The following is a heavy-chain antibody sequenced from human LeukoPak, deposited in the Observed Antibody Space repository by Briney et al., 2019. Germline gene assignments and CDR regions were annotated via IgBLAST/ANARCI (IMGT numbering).Heavy chain of an antibody. J-gene: IGHJ4*02. Sequence: ASVKVSCKASGYTFTGYYMHWVRQAPGQGLEWMGWINPNSGGTNYAQKFQGRVTMTRDTSISTAYMELSRLRSDDTAVYYCARDIEWFGELLTDYWGQGTLVNVSS. CDR1: GYTFTGYY. CDR3: ARDIEWFGELLTDY. V-gene: IGHV1-2*02. D-gene: IGHD3-10*01. CDR2: INPNSGGT.